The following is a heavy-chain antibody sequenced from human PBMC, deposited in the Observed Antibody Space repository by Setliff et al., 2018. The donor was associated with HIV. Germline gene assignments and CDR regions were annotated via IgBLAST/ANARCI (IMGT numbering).Heavy chain of an antibody. D-gene: IGHD4-17*01. CDR2: MNPNSGNT. V-gene: IGHV1-8*02. CDR1: GSTFSSYS. J-gene: IGHJ4*02. Sequence: ASVKVSCKASGSTFSSYSISWVRQAPGQGLEWMGRMNPNSGNTGYAQKFQGRVTMTRHTSTSTAYMQLSSLRSEDTAVYYCARVIPDYGDYYFDYWGQGTLVTVSS. CDR3: ARVIPDYGDYYFDY.